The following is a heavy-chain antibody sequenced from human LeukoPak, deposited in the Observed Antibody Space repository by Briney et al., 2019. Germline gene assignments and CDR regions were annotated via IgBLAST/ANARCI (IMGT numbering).Heavy chain of an antibody. D-gene: IGHD2-2*01. Sequence: PSETLSLTCTVSGGSISSYYWSWIRQPPGKGLEWIGYIYYSGSTNYNPSLKSRVTISVDRSKNQFSLKLSSVTAADTAVYYCARGQKSSSTSWPIYWGQGTLVTVSS. V-gene: IGHV4-59*12. CDR1: GGSISSYY. J-gene: IGHJ4*02. CDR3: ARGQKSSSTSWPIY. CDR2: IYYSGST.